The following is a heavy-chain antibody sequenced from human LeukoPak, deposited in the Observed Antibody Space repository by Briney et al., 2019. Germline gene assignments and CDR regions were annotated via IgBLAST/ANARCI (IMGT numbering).Heavy chain of an antibody. D-gene: IGHD3-22*01. CDR2: ISSSSSYI. Sequence: LSLTCAVYGGSFSAYYWGWIRQPPGKGLEWVSSISSSSSYIYYADSVKGRFTISRDNAKNSLYLQMNSLRAEDTAVYYCARDRGTYYYDSSDSSGFDYWGQGTLVTVSS. CDR3: ARDRGTYYYDSSDSSGFDY. V-gene: IGHV3-11*06. CDR1: GGSFSAYY. J-gene: IGHJ4*02.